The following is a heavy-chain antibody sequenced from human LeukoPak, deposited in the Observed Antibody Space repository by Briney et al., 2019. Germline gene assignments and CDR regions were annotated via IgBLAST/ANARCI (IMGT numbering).Heavy chain of an antibody. V-gene: IGHV3-11*04. J-gene: IGHJ6*02. Sequence: PGGSLRPSCAASGFTFSDYYMSWIRQAPGKGLEWVSYISSSGSTIYYADSVKGRFTISRDNAKNSLYLQMNSLRAEDTAVYYCARDIRYFDSDYYYGMDVWGQGTTVTVSS. CDR3: ARDIRYFDSDYYYGMDV. CDR1: GFTFSDYY. D-gene: IGHD3-9*01. CDR2: ISSSGSTI.